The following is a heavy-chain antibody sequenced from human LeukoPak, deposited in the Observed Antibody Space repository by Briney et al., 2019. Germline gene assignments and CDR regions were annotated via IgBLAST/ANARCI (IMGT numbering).Heavy chain of an antibody. CDR1: GDSVSGNSAA. V-gene: IGHV6-1*01. CDR3: ARRLTQYDCFDP. D-gene: IGHD2-2*01. J-gene: IGHJ5*02. CDR2: TYYRSKWYN. Sequence: SQTLSLTCAISGDSVSGNSAAWNWIRQSPSRGLEWLGRTYYRSKWYNDYAVSVKSRIAINPDTSKNQFSLHLNSVTPEDTAVYYCARRLTQYDCFDPWGQGILVTVSS.